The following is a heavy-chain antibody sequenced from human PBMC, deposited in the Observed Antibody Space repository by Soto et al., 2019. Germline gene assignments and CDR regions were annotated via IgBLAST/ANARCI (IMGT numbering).Heavy chain of an antibody. CDR2: INPNSGDT. CDR3: ARRGDRTVGYFAF. V-gene: IGHV1-2*02. J-gene: IGHJ4*02. D-gene: IGHD2-21*01. Sequence: QVQLVQSGAGVKKPGAAVKVSCKTSGYTFTGYYMHWVRQAPGQGLEWMGWINPNSGDTNDAPKFQGRVTMTRATSFTTVSMDRTCLTADDTAVYYCARRGDRTVGYFAFWGQGALVTVSS. CDR1: GYTFTGYY.